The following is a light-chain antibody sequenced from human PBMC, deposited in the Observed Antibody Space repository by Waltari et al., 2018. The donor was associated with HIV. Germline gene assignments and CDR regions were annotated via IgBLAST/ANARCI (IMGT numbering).Light chain of an antibody. V-gene: IGLV1-40*01. Sequence: QSVLTQPPSVSGAPGQRVSISCTGSSSNIGTGYDVHWYQQLPGTAPKLLIFGNNNRPSGVPDRFSGSKSGTSASLAITGLQAEDEADYYCQSYDSRLSGSVVFGVGTRLTVL. J-gene: IGLJ2*01. CDR2: GNN. CDR1: SSNIGTGYD. CDR3: QSYDSRLSGSVV.